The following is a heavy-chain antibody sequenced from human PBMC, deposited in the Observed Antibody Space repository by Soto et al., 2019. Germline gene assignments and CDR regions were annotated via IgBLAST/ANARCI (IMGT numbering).Heavy chain of an antibody. CDR2: IYYSGRT. CDR3: ARGYCSSTICYIWDNWFDP. Sequence: SETLSLTCTVSGGSISSYYWSWIRQPPGNGLEWIGYIYYSGRTNYNPSLKSRVTISVDTSKNQFSLKLSSVTAADTAVYYCARGYCSSTICYIWDNWFDPWGQGTLVTVSS. CDR1: GGSISSYY. J-gene: IGHJ5*02. V-gene: IGHV4-59*01. D-gene: IGHD2-2*02.